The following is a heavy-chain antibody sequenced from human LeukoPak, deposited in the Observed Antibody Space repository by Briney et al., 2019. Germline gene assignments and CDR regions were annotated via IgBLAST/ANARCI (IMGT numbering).Heavy chain of an antibody. CDR2: IRYDGSNK. V-gene: IGHV3-30*02. CDR1: GFTFSSYG. D-gene: IGHD2-15*01. CDR3: ARDRGGYCSGGSCYWSPRFDP. J-gene: IGHJ5*02. Sequence: GGSLRLSCAASGFTFSSYGMHWVRQAPGKGLEWVAFIRYDGSNKYYADSVKGRFTISRDNAKNSLYLQMNSLRAEDTAVYYCARDRGGYCSGGSCYWSPRFDPWGQGTLVTVSS.